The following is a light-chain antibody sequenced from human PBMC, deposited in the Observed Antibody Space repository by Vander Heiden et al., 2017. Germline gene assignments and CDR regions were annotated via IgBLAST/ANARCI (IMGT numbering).Light chain of an antibody. CDR2: GNS. J-gene: IGLJ2*01. CDR1: SSNIWAGYH. CDR3: QSYDSSLSGSGV. Sequence: QSVLTQPPSVSGAPGPRVTISCTGSSSNIWAGYHVHWYQQLPGTAPKLLIYGNSNRPSGVPDRFSGSKSGTSASLAITGLQAEDEADYYCQSYDSSLSGSGVFGGGTKLTVL. V-gene: IGLV1-40*01.